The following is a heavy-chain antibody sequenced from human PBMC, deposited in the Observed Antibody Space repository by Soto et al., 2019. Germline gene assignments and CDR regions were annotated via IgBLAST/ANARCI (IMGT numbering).Heavy chain of an antibody. J-gene: IGHJ4*02. CDR3: GRNYFGSGTYYNGLDY. CDR2: MSFDGFNK. CDR1: GFTFSSYS. D-gene: IGHD3-10*01. V-gene: IGHV3-30*01. Sequence: QVQLVESGGGVVQPGTSLRLSCAASGFTFSSYSMHWVRQAPGKGLEWVAVMSFDGFNKYYADSLKGRFSISRDTSKNMVFLHMNSLAAEDTVVYYCGRNYFGSGTYYNGLDYWGQGTVVTVSS.